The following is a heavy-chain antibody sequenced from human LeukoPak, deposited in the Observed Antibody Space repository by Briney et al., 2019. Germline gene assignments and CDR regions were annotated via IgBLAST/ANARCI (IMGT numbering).Heavy chain of an antibody. V-gene: IGHV4-34*01. Sequence: SETLSLTCAVSGGSFSGYYWSWIRQPPGKGLEWIGEINHSGSTNYNPSLKSRVTISVDTSKNQFSLKLSSVTAADTAVYYCARGGGLRYFDWLPPDWFDPWGQGTLVTASS. J-gene: IGHJ5*02. CDR2: INHSGST. CDR3: ARGGGLRYFDWLPPDWFDP. D-gene: IGHD3-9*01. CDR1: GGSFSGYY.